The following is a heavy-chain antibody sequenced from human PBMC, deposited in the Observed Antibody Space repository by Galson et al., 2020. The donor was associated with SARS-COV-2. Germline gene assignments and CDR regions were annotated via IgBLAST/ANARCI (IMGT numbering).Heavy chain of an antibody. J-gene: IGHJ1*01. Sequence: SETLSLTCTVSSGSIRSSSYNWAWIRQPPGKGLEWIATISYNGNTYYNPSLKSRLTMSADTSNNQFSLKLSSVTAADTAVYYCATLRRDYYDSRGYYSEAEYFQHWGQGTLVNVSS. CDR2: ISYNGNT. CDR3: ATLRRDYYDSRGYYSEAEYFQH. V-gene: IGHV4-39*07. D-gene: IGHD3-22*01. CDR1: SGSIRSSSYN.